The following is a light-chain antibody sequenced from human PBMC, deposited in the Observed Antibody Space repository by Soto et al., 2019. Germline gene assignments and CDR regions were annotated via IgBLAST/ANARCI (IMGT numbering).Light chain of an antibody. CDR1: QTLSNSF. J-gene: IGKJ5*01. CDR2: DTS. CDR3: QQYGTPEII. V-gene: IGKV3-20*01. Sequence: EIVLTQSPVTLSLSPGERATLSCRASQTLSNSFIAWYQQKPGQAPRLLIYDTSSRATGVPDRYSASRSGTDFTLTISRLEPEDFAVFFCQQYGTPEIIFGQGTRLEIK.